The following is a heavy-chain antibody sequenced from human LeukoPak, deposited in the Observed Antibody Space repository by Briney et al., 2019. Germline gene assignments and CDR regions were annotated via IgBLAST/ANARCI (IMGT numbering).Heavy chain of an antibody. V-gene: IGHV3-7*02. CDR2: IKQDGIEK. J-gene: IGHJ4*02. CDR1: GFTFSSYW. Sequence: GGSLRLSCAASGFTFSSYWMSWVRQAPGKGLEWVANIKQDGIEKYCMDSVKGRFTISRDNANNSLYLQMNSLRDDDTAVYYCARGFEIFDYWGQGTLVTVSS. CDR3: ARGFEIFDY. D-gene: IGHD3-9*01.